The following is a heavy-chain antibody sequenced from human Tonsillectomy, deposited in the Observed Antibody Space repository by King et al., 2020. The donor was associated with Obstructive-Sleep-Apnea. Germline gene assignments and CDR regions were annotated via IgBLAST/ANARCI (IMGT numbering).Heavy chain of an antibody. CDR2: ISSSGSMK. CDR3: ASSSGYFDY. D-gene: IGHD3-22*01. Sequence: VQLVESGGGLVKPGGSLRLSCAASGFTFSDYYMTRIRQAPGKGLEWGSYISSSGSMKYYADSVKGRFSISRDNAKKSLYLQMNSLRAEDTAVYYCASSSGYFDYWGQGTLVTVSS. CDR1: GFTFSDYY. V-gene: IGHV3-11*01. J-gene: IGHJ4*02.